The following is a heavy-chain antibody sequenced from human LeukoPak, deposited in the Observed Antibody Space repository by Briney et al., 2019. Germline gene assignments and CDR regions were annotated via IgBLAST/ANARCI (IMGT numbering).Heavy chain of an antibody. CDR2: ISYDGSNE. D-gene: IGHD2-15*01. J-gene: IGHJ4*02. CDR3: ASDRAYCSGGSCYSGLDC. CDR1: GFTFNSYA. Sequence: PGRSLRLSCAASGFTFNSYAMHWVRQAPGKRPEWVAVISYDGSNEYYADSVRGRFTISRDNSKNTVYLQMNSLRPEDTAMYYCASDRAYCSGGSCYSGLDCWGQGTLVTVSS. V-gene: IGHV3-30-3*01.